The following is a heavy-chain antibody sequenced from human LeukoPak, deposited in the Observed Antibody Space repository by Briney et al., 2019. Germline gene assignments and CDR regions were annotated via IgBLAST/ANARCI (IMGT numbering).Heavy chain of an antibody. D-gene: IGHD3-16*02. V-gene: IGHV3-74*01. Sequence: GGSLRLSYAASGFTFSSYWMHWVRQAPGKGLVWVSRMNSDGSTTNYADSVKGRFTISRDNARNTVYLQMNSLRVEDTAVYYCARDYDYFWGSYRYPFDYWGQGTLVTVSS. J-gene: IGHJ4*02. CDR3: ARDYDYFWGSYRYPFDY. CDR1: GFTFSSYW. CDR2: MNSDGSTT.